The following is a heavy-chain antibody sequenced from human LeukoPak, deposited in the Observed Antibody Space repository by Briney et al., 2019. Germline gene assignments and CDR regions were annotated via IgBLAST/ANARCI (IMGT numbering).Heavy chain of an antibody. Sequence: PSETLSLTXSVSGDSIRNYYWNWIRQPPGKGLEWIGYIYYSGSTYYNPSLKSRVAISVDTSRNQFSLKLTSVTAADTAVYYCARVRWIHLWSHFDYWGQGALVTVSS. CDR2: IYYSGST. J-gene: IGHJ4*02. CDR3: ARVRWIHLWSHFDY. V-gene: IGHV4-59*01. CDR1: GDSIRNYY. D-gene: IGHD5-18*01.